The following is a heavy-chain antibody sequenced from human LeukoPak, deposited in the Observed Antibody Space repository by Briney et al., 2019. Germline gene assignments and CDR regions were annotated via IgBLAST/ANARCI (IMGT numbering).Heavy chain of an antibody. J-gene: IGHJ4*02. D-gene: IGHD6-19*01. CDR2: ISVNGETT. CDR1: GFSVSSFG. V-gene: IGHV3-23*01. Sequence: GGSLRLSSAVSGFSVSSFGMSWVRQAPGKGLEWVSAISVNGETTWYADSVKGRFIISRDNSKNTLYLQLSSLRAEDTAVYYCAQGYSSGWYPYWGQGSLVSVSS. CDR3: AQGYSSGWYPY.